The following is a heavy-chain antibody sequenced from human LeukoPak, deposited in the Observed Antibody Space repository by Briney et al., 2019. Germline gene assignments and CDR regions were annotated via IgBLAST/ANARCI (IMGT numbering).Heavy chain of an antibody. Sequence: GGSLRLSCAASGFTVSSNYMSWVRQAPGKGLEWVSVIYSGGSTYYADSVKGRFTISRDNSKNTLYLQMNSLRAEDTALYYCARVTVGGTIDYWGQGTLVTVSS. CDR3: ARVTVGGTIDY. D-gene: IGHD1-26*01. J-gene: IGHJ4*02. V-gene: IGHV3-66*01. CDR2: IYSGGST. CDR1: GFTVSSNY.